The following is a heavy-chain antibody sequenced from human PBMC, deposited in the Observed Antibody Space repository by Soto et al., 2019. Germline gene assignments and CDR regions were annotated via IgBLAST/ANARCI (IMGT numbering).Heavy chain of an antibody. V-gene: IGHV1-69*18. J-gene: IGHJ6*02. Sequence: QVQLVQSGAEVRKPGSSVTVSCTASGGTFSTYGITWVRQAPGQGLEWMGNIIPLIGTANYAQRFRGRVTITADASTTTAYMELTSLRSEDTAVYYCARVVMTTVPASFYYGLDVWGQGTTVTFSS. D-gene: IGHD4-4*01. CDR2: IIPLIGTA. CDR1: GGTFSTYG. CDR3: ARVVMTTVPASFYYGLDV.